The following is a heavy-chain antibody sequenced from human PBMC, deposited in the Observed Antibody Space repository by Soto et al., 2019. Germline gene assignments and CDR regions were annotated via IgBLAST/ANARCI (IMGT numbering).Heavy chain of an antibody. V-gene: IGHV3-23*01. D-gene: IGHD3-9*01. J-gene: IGHJ4*02. CDR1: GVRFIGYT. Sequence: TVGSLRLSCAASGVRFIGYTMNWVRQAQGKGLEWISGINGGGGTTYYADSVKGRFTISRDDSKNILYLQMNSPRAEDTAIYYCAKDRHPDGIWTFDYWGRGTLVTVSS. CDR2: INGGGGTT. CDR3: AKDRHPDGIWTFDY.